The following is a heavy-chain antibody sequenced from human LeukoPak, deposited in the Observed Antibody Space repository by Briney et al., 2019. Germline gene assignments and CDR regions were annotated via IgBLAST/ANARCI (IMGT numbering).Heavy chain of an antibody. Sequence: GESLKISCKGSGYSFIDHWIGWVRQMPGKGLEWMGIIYPDDSETRYNPSFQGQVIISADKSINTTYLQWSSLKASDTAMYYCARRAPLSGESLDNWGQGTLVTVSS. V-gene: IGHV5-51*01. CDR3: ARRAPLSGESLDN. CDR2: IYPDDSET. J-gene: IGHJ4*02. D-gene: IGHD4-17*01. CDR1: GYSFIDHW.